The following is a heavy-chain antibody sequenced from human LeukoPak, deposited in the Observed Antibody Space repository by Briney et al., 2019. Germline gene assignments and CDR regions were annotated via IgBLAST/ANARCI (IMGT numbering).Heavy chain of an antibody. D-gene: IGHD3-10*01. CDR3: ASSYYGSGSYYNNRRHIHWFDP. V-gene: IGHV1-69*13. CDR2: IIPIFGTA. J-gene: IGHJ5*02. CDR1: GGTFSSYA. Sequence: GASVKVSCKASGGTFSSYAISWGRQAPGQGLEWMGGIIPIFGTANYAQKFQGRVTITADESTSTAYMELSSLRSEDTAVYYCASSYYGSGSYYNNRRHIHWFDPWGQGTLVTVSS.